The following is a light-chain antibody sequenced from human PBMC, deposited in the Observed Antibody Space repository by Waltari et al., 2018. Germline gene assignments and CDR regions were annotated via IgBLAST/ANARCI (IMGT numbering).Light chain of an antibody. V-gene: IGLV8-61*01. CDR2: NTD. CDR3: VLYMGSVV. CDR1: SGSVSTNHY. Sequence: QTVVTQEPSFSVSPGGTVTLTCGLTSGSVSTNHYASWYRQTPGQAPRTPLHNTDTRSSVVPDRCAGSILVNKAALTSTGAQADDESDYYCVLYMGSVVFGGGTKLTVL. J-gene: IGLJ3*02.